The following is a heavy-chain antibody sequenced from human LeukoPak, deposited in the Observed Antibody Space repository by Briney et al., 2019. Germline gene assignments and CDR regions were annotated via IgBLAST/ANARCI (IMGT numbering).Heavy chain of an antibody. CDR3: ARQWGRYCSSTSCYADY. V-gene: IGHV5-51*01. CDR2: IYPGDSDT. J-gene: IGHJ4*02. CDR1: GYSFTSYW. Sequence: GESLKISCKGSGYSFTSYWIGWVRQMPGKGLEWMGIIYPGDSDTRYSPSFQGQVTISADKSIGTAYLQWSSLKASDTAMYYCARQWGRYCSSTSCYADYWGQGTLVTVSS. D-gene: IGHD2-2*01.